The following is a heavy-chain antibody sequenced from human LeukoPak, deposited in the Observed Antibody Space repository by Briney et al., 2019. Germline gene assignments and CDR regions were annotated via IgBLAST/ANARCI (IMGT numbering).Heavy chain of an antibody. J-gene: IGHJ2*01. V-gene: IGHV1-2*02. CDR2: INPNSSGT. CDR3: ARNDYSNYVGYWYFDL. CDR1: GYTFTGYY. D-gene: IGHD4-11*01. Sequence: GASVKVSCKASGYTFTGYYMHWVRQAPGQGLEWMGWINPNSSGTNCAQKFQGRVTMTRDTSISSAYMELSGLRSDDTAVYYCARNDYSNYVGYWYFDLWGRGTLVTVSS.